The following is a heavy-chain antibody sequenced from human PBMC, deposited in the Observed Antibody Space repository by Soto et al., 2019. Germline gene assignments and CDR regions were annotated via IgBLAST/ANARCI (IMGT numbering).Heavy chain of an antibody. CDR2: IKSDASDT. CDR1: GVSLNDNW. CDR3: VREMPVPIRGGYYYYSVLDA. Sequence: PGGALRVSCSASGVSLNDNWMHWVRQVPGKGLMWVSRIKSDASDTIYADSVKGRFTVSRDSAKNTLYLQMNSLRVEDTAVYYCVREMPVPIRGGYYYYSVLDAWGQGTTVTLSS. D-gene: IGHD2-2*01. V-gene: IGHV3-74*01. J-gene: IGHJ6*02.